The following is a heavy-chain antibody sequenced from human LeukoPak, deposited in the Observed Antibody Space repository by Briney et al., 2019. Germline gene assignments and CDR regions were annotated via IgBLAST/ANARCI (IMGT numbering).Heavy chain of an antibody. CDR3: AAYSSSSGAFDY. V-gene: IGHV4-34*01. CDR2: ITPSGST. CDR1: GGSFSGYF. Sequence: SETLSLTCVVYGGSFSGYFWSWIRQPPGKGLEWIGEITPSGSTNYSPSLKSRVSISIDTSKNQFSLRLSSVTSADTAVYYCAAYSSSSGAFDYWGQGTLVTVSS. J-gene: IGHJ4*02. D-gene: IGHD6-6*01.